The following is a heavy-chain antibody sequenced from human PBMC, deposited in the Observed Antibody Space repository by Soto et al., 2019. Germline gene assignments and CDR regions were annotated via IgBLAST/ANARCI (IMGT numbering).Heavy chain of an antibody. Sequence: GASVKGSCQASGYTFTSYGISWVGQAPGQGLEWMGWISAYNGNTNYAQKLQGRVTMTTDNSTSTAYMELRSLRSDDTAVYYCARDPITMIVRGMDVWGQGTTVTVSS. V-gene: IGHV1-18*01. CDR3: ARDPITMIVRGMDV. J-gene: IGHJ6*02. CDR1: GYTFTSYG. D-gene: IGHD3-22*01. CDR2: ISAYNGNT.